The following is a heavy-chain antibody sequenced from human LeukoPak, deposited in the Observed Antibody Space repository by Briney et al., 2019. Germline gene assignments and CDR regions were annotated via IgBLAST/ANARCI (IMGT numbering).Heavy chain of an antibody. Sequence: SVKVSCKASGGTFSSYAISWVRQAPGQGLEWVGRIIPIFGTANYAQKFQGRVTITTDESTSTAYMELSSLRSEDTAVYYCAREGAGAHIVVVERAFDIWGQGTMVTVSS. CDR2: IIPIFGTA. CDR3: AREGAGAHIVVVERAFDI. J-gene: IGHJ3*02. D-gene: IGHD2-21*01. CDR1: GGTFSSYA. V-gene: IGHV1-69*05.